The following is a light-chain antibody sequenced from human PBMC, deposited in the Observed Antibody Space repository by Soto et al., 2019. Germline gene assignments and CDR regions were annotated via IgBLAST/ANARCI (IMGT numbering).Light chain of an antibody. CDR1: QSVSSTY. J-gene: IGKJ1*01. CDR2: GAS. V-gene: IGKV3-20*01. Sequence: IVLTQSPGTLSLFPGDRATLSCRASQSVSSTYFAWYRQKPGQPPSLLIYGASNRATGVPDRFSGSGSGPDFTLTISRLEPEDFAVYWCQQYDSSPRTFGQGTKVEIK. CDR3: QQYDSSPRT.